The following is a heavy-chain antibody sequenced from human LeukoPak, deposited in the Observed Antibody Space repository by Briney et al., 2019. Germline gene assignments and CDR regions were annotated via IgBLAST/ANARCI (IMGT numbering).Heavy chain of an antibody. D-gene: IGHD1-26*01. CDR2: ISYDGSNK. J-gene: IGHJ4*02. Sequence: GGSLTLSCAASGFTFSSYAMHWVRQAPGKGLEWVAVISYDGSNKYYADSVKGRFTISRDNSKNTLYLQMNSLRAEDTAVYYCAREVGATFDYWGQGTLVTVSS. CDR3: AREVGATFDY. CDR1: GFTFSSYA. V-gene: IGHV3-30-3*01.